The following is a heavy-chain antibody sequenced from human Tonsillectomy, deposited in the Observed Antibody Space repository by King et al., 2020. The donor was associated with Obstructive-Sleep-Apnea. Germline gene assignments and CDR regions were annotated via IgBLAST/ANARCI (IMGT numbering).Heavy chain of an antibody. CDR2: IYYSGST. V-gene: IGHV4-59*01. Sequence: QLQESGPGLVKPSETLSLTCTVSGGSISSYYWSWIRQPPGKGLEWIGYIYYSGSTNYNPSLKSRVTISVDTSKNQFSLKLSSVTAADTAVYYCARDKQEDYYYYYGMDVWGQGTTVTVSS. CDR1: GGSISSYY. CDR3: ARDKQEDYYYYYGMDV. J-gene: IGHJ6*02.